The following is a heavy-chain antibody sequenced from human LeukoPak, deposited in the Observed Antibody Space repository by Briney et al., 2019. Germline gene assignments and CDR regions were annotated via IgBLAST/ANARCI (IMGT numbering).Heavy chain of an antibody. D-gene: IGHD6-13*01. CDR3: ARDGIAAAGTLGVVYDY. J-gene: IGHJ4*02. Sequence: SSETLSLTCTVSGGSISSSSYYWGWIRQPPGKGLEWIGSIYYSGSTYYNPSLKSRVTISVDTSKNQFSLKLSSVTAADTAVYYCARDGIAAAGTLGVVYDYWGQGTLVTVSS. CDR1: GGSISSSSYY. CDR2: IYYSGST. V-gene: IGHV4-39*07.